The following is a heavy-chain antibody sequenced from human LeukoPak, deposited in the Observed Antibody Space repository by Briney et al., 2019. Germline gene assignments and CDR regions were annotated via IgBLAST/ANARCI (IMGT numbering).Heavy chain of an antibody. CDR1: GFTFSSYS. J-gene: IGHJ4*02. CDR2: ISSSSSYI. Sequence: GGSLRLSCAASGFTFSSYSMNWVRQAPGKGLEWVSSISSSSSYIYYADSVKGRFTISRDNAKNSLYLQMNSLRAEDTAVYYCARDLKFWYSGSYFDYWGQGTLVTVSS. D-gene: IGHD1-26*01. CDR3: ARDLKFWYSGSYFDY. V-gene: IGHV3-21*01.